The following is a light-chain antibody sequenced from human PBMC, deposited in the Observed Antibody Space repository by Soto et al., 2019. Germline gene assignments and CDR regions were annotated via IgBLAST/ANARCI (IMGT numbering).Light chain of an antibody. J-gene: IGKJ1*01. Sequence: EIVLTQSPGTLSLSPGEGATLSCRASQSVSGYLVWYQQKPGQAPRLLIYGASRRATGFPARFSGSGSGTDFTLTISSLQSEDFAVYYCQQYNNWPWTFGQGTKVDIK. CDR2: GAS. CDR1: QSVSGY. CDR3: QQYNNWPWT. V-gene: IGKV3-15*01.